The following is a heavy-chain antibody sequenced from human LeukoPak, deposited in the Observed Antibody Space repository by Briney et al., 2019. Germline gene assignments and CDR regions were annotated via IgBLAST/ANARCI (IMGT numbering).Heavy chain of an antibody. Sequence: SETLSLTCAVSGGSISSSNWWGWVRQPPGKGLEWIGETYDSGSTNYNPSLKSRVTISVDKSRNQFSLKLSSVTAADTAVYYCARGLSGSYYAYWGQGTLVTVSS. CDR1: GGSISSSNW. CDR2: TYDSGST. V-gene: IGHV4-4*02. J-gene: IGHJ4*02. D-gene: IGHD1-26*01. CDR3: ARGLSGSYYAY.